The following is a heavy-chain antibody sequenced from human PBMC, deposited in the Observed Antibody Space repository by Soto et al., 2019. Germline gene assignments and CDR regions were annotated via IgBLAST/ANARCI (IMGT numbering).Heavy chain of an antibody. D-gene: IGHD3-22*01. CDR1: GGSISGSYYY. CDR2: VFYTGFT. CDR3: ARVVNYYESPGYYDT. V-gene: IGHV4-39*01. Sequence: SETLSLTCAVSGGSISGSYYYWGWLRQSPGKGPEWIGSVFYTGFTSYNPSLESRVSVSVDTSKNQFSLKVSGVSAADTAVYYCARVVNYYESPGYYDTWGQGILVTVSS. J-gene: IGHJ5*02.